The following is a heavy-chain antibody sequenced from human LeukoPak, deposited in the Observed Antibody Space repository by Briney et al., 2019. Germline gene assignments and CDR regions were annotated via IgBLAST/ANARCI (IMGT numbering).Heavy chain of an antibody. Sequence: GGSLRLSCAASGFTFSSYSMNWVRQAPGKGLEWVANIKQDGSEKYYVDSVKGRFTISRDNAENSLYLQMNSLRAEDTAVYYCARVYDILTGYFDYWGQGTLVTVSS. CDR3: ARVYDILTGYFDY. CDR2: IKQDGSEK. J-gene: IGHJ4*02. CDR1: GFTFSSYS. V-gene: IGHV3-7*04. D-gene: IGHD3-9*01.